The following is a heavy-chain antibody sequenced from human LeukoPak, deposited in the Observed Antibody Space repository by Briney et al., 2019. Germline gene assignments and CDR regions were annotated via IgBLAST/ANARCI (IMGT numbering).Heavy chain of an antibody. CDR1: GGSISSGGYY. D-gene: IGHD2-21*02. V-gene: IGHV4-31*03. J-gene: IGHJ4*02. CDR2: IFYSGNT. Sequence: PSQTLSLTCTVSGGSISSGGYYWSWIRQHPGKGLEWIGYIFYSGNTYYNPSLKSRVTISADSSKNQFSLKVNSVTAADTAVYYCARVIFSGTDTVIATAYFDNWGQGTLVTVSS. CDR3: ARVIFSGTDTVIATAYFDN.